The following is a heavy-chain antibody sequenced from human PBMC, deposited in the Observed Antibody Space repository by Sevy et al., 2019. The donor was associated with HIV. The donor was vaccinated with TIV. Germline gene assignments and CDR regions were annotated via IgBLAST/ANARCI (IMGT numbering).Heavy chain of an antibody. CDR1: GFTFSSYD. V-gene: IGHV3-13*05. CDR3: ARSGGYSDNGMDV. J-gene: IGHJ6*02. D-gene: IGHD5-12*01. Sequence: GGSLRLCCAASGFTFSSYDMHWVRQVTGKGLEWVSVIGSSGDPYYPGSVKGRFTISRETAKNSVYLQMNSLRAGDTAVYYSARSGGYSDNGMDVWGQGTTVTVSS. CDR2: IGSSGDP.